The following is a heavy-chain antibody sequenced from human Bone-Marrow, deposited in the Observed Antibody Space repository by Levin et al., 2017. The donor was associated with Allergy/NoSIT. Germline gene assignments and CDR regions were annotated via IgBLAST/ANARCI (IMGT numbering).Heavy chain of an antibody. CDR2: INPNSGDT. CDR3: ARISSAAFDM. Sequence: ASVKVSCKASGYTFTDYFIHWVRLAPGQGLEWMGWINPNSGDTDSSQNFQGRVTMTRDTSISTAYMEVTSLTSNDTALYYCARISSAAFDMWGQGTVVTVSS. CDR1: GYTFTDYF. V-gene: IGHV1-2*02. J-gene: IGHJ3*02. D-gene: IGHD6-19*01.